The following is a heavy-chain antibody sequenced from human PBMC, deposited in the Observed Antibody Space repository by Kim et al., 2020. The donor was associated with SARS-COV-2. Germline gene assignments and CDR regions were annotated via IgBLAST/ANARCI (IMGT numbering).Heavy chain of an antibody. J-gene: IGHJ6*02. CDR1: GYTFTSYD. V-gene: IGHV1-8*01. CDR2: MNPNSGNT. Sequence: ASVKVSCKASGYTFTSYDINWVRQATGQGLEWMGWMNPNSGNTGYAQKFQGRVTMTRNTSISTAYMELSSLRSEDTAVYYCARGTLVAMIFNYYYGMDVWGQGTTVTVSS. CDR3: ARGTLVAMIFNYYYGMDV. D-gene: IGHD5-12*01.